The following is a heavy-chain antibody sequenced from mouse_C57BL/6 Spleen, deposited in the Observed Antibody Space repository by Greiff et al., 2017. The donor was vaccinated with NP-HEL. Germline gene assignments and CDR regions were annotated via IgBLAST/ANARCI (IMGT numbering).Heavy chain of an antibody. V-gene: IGHV1-82*01. CDR3: ARSYGSSLYYFDY. J-gene: IGHJ2*01. Sequence: VQVVESGPELVKPGASVKISCKASGYAFSSSWMNWVKQRPGKGLEWIGRIYPGDGDTNYNGKFKGKATLTADKSSSTAYMQLSSLTSEDSAVYFCARSYGSSLYYFDYWGQGTTLTVSS. CDR2: IYPGDGDT. D-gene: IGHD1-1*01. CDR1: GYAFSSSW.